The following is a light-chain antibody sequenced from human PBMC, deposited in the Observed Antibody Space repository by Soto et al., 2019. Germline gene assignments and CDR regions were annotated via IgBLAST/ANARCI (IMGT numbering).Light chain of an antibody. CDR1: SSDVVGYNY. CDR3: SSYTYSSTXYV. J-gene: IGLJ1*01. Sequence: QSALTQPASVSGSPGQSITISCTGTSSDVVGYNYVSWYQQHPGKAPKLMIYEVSNRPSGVSNRFSGSKSGNTASLTISGLQAEDEADYYCSSYTYSSTXYVFGTGTKV. CDR2: EVS. V-gene: IGLV2-14*01.